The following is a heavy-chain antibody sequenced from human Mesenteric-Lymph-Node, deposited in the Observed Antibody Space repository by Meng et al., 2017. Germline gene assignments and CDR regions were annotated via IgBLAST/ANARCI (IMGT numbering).Heavy chain of an antibody. CDR2: ISSSGSTI. Sequence: GESLKISCAASGFTFSDYYMSWIRQAPGKGLEWVSYISSSGSTIYYADSVKGRFTISRDNAKNSLYLQMNSLRAEDTAVYYCARGDYGDYDWFDPWGQGTLVTVSS. CDR1: GFTFSDYY. CDR3: ARGDYGDYDWFDP. V-gene: IGHV3-11*01. J-gene: IGHJ5*02. D-gene: IGHD4-17*01.